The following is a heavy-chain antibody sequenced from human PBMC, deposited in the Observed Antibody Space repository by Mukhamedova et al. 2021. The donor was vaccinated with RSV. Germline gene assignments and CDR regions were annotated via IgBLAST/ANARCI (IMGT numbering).Heavy chain of an antibody. V-gene: IGHV3-48*02. Sequence: GFTFSDFSMNWVRQAPGKGLEWVSYITRDSGIRSYADSVKGRFSISRDNAKNSLSLEMNSLRDEDTAVYYCVRDLSWAFDYWGQG. J-gene: IGHJ4*02. CDR2: ITRDSGIR. D-gene: IGHD6-13*01. CDR1: GFTFSDFS. CDR3: VRDLSWAFDY.